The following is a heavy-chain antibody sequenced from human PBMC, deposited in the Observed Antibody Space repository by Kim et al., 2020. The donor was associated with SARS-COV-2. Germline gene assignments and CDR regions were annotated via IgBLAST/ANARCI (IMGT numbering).Heavy chain of an antibody. CDR3: VVYSRWSGWFDP. Sequence: QPPGKGLEWIGISFYSGTTFYNPSLKRRVTISVDTSKNQFSLRLTSVTSADTAVYYCVVYSRWSGWFDPWGQGTLVTVSS. D-gene: IGHD3-22*01. CDR2: SFYSGTT. V-gene: IGHV4-39*01. J-gene: IGHJ5*02.